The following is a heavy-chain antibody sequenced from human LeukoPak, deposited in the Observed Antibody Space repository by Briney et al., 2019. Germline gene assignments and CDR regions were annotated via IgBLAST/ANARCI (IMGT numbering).Heavy chain of an antibody. Sequence: ASVKVSCKASAYIFIDYYIHWVQQAPGKGLEWMGRVDPEDGEAIYAEKFQGRVTLTADTSTDTSYMGLSSLSAEDTAVYYCSVSMSTIDYWGQGTLVTVSS. J-gene: IGHJ4*02. D-gene: IGHD2/OR15-2a*01. CDR3: SVSMSTIDY. CDR2: VDPEDGEA. CDR1: AYIFIDYY. V-gene: IGHV1-69-2*01.